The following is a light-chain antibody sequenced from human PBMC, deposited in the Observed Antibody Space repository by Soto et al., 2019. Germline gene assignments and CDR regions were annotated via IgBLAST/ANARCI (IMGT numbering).Light chain of an antibody. J-gene: IGLJ7*01. V-gene: IGLV1-47*01. CDR2: RNN. CDR3: AAWDDSLSGAV. Sequence: QSVLTQPPSASGTPGQKVTISCSGSSSNIGRNYVYWYQQFPGTAPKLLIDRNNQRPSGVPDRFSGSKSGTSASLVISGLRSEDEADYYCAAWDDSLSGAVFGGGTKLTVL. CDR1: SSNIGRNY.